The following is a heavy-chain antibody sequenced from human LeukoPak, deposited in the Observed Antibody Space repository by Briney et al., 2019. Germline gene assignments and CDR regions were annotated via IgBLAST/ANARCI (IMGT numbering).Heavy chain of an antibody. CDR1: GYTFTSYG. V-gene: IGHV1-18*01. D-gene: IGHD5-12*01. Sequence: ASVKVSCKASGYTFTSYGISWVRQAPGQGLEWMGWISAYNGNTNYAQKLQGRVTMTTVTSTSTAYMELRSLRSDDTAVYYCARAPPSPGRSGYDFLGWFDPWGQGTLVTVSS. J-gene: IGHJ5*02. CDR3: ARAPPSPGRSGYDFLGWFDP. CDR2: ISAYNGNT.